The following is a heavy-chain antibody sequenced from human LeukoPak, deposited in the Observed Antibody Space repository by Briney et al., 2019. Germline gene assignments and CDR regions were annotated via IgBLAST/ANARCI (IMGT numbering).Heavy chain of an antibody. Sequence: PSETLSLTCTVSGASISSYYWSWIRQPPGKGLEWIAYISSSGSTKYNPSPKSRLTLSVDTSKNQFSLKLTSMTAADTAVYYCSRGQQWFDPWGQGTLVTVSS. CDR3: SRGQQWFDP. V-gene: IGHV4-59*08. CDR1: GASISSYY. J-gene: IGHJ5*02. CDR2: ISSSGST.